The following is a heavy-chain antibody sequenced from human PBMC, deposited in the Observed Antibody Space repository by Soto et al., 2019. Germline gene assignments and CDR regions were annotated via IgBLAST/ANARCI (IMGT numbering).Heavy chain of an antibody. V-gene: IGHV6-1*01. CDR1: GDSVSSNSAA. CDR2: TYYRSKWYN. CDR3: ASDFWSGYSGPYYFDY. Sequence: PSQTLSLTCAISGDSVSSNSAAWNWIRQSPSRGLEWLGRTYYRSKWYNDYAVSVKSRITINPDTSKNQFSLQLNSVTPEDTAVYYXASDFWSGYSGPYYFDYWGQGTLVTVSS. J-gene: IGHJ4*02. D-gene: IGHD3-3*01.